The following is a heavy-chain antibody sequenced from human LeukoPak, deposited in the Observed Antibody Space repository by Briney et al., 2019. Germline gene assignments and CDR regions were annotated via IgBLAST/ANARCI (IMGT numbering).Heavy chain of an antibody. Sequence: SETLSLTCTVSGYSISSGYYWGWIRQPPGKGLEWIGSFYHGGSTYYNPSLKSRFTISVDTSKNQFSLKLNSVTAADTAVYYCAKKDSFVALWGQGTLVTVSS. CDR3: AKKDSFVAL. CDR2: FYHGGST. D-gene: IGHD2-15*01. V-gene: IGHV4-38-2*02. J-gene: IGHJ4*02. CDR1: GYSISSGYY.